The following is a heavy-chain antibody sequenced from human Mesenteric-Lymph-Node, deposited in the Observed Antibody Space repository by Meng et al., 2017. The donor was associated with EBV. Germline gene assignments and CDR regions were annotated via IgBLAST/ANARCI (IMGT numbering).Heavy chain of an antibody. V-gene: IGHV4-38-2*02. CDR3: ARSYGTSRSAGPNWFDP. CDR2: VYHSGST. Sequence: QVQVQESGPGLVKPSGTLSPTCTVSGPSVSTAYYRGWVRQPPGKGLEWIGSVYHSGSTYYNPSLKSRVTISLDTSKNQFSLRLNSVTAADTAVYYCARSYGTSRSAGPNWFDPWGQGTLVTVSS. D-gene: IGHD2-2*01. CDR1: GPSVSTAYY. J-gene: IGHJ5*02.